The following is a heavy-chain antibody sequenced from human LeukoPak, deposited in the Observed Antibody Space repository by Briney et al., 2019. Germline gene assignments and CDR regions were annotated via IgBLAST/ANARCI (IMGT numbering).Heavy chain of an antibody. CDR2: IYYSGST. CDR3: ARGCFSSGLGYSDL. CDR1: GGSISSYY. Sequence: SETLSLTCTGSGGSISSYYWSWIRQPPGKGLEWIGHIYYSGSTNYNPSLKSRVTISVDTSKNQFSLKLSSVTAADTAVYYCARGCFSSGLGYSDLWGRGTLVTVSS. J-gene: IGHJ2*01. D-gene: IGHD6-25*01. V-gene: IGHV4-59*01.